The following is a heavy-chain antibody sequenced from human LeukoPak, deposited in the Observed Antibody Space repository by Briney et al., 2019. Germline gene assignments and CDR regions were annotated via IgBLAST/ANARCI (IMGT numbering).Heavy chain of an antibody. CDR1: GGSFCGYY. D-gene: IGHD3-16*02. V-gene: IGHV4-34*01. CDR3: ARHSYDYVWGSYRYSGTSGYFDY. CDR2: INHSGST. Sequence: KPSETLSLTCAVYGGSFCGYYWSWIRQPPGKGLEWIGEINHSGSTNYNPSLKSRVTISVDTSKNQFSLKLSSVTAADTAVYYCARHSYDYVWGSYRYSGTSGYFDYWGQGTLVTVSS. J-gene: IGHJ4*02.